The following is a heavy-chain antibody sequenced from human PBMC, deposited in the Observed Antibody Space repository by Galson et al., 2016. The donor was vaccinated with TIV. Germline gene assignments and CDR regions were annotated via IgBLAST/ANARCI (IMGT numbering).Heavy chain of an antibody. D-gene: IGHD3-16*01. V-gene: IGHV4-59*12. CDR2: IYHSGNT. CDR1: GGSTSSYY. J-gene: IGHJ4*02. CDR3: AREGSADYDWGRAHFDY. Sequence: ETLSLTCTVSGGSTSSYYWTWIRQPPGKGLEWIGYIYHSGNTIYNPSLKSRVAITLETSTNQFSLKLSSVTAADTALYYCAREGSADYDWGRAHFDYWGQGTLVTVSS.